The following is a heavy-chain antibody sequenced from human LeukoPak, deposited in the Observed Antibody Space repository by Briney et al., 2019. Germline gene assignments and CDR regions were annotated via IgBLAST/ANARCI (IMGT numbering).Heavy chain of an antibody. CDR2: IYYSGST. J-gene: IGHJ3*02. Sequence: PSETLSLTCTVSGGSIRSGGDYWNWIRQHPERGLEWIGYIYYSGSTYYNPSLKSRVTISADGSKNQFSLRLSSVTAADTAVYYCARVSCSGGSCYSGAFDIWGQGTMVTVSS. D-gene: IGHD2-15*01. CDR3: ARVSCSGGSCYSGAFDI. V-gene: IGHV4-31*03. CDR1: GGSIRSGGDY.